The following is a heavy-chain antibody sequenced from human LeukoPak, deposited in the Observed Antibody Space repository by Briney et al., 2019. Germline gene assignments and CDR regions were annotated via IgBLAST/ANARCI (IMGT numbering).Heavy chain of an antibody. Sequence: PSETLSLTCTVSSGSISTFYWSWIRQPPGKGLEWIGYVYQSGTTSYNPSLKRRVTISAETSKNQFSLRVTSVTAADTAVYYCARHGGSLGYFDNWGQGTLVTVSS. D-gene: IGHD1-26*01. CDR3: ARHGGSLGYFDN. J-gene: IGHJ4*02. CDR1: SGSISTFY. CDR2: VYQSGTT. V-gene: IGHV4-59*08.